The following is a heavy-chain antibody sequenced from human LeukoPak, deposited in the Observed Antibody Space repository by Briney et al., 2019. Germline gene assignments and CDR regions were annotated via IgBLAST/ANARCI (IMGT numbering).Heavy chain of an antibody. CDR3: ARAGLSSGWYYFDY. D-gene: IGHD6-19*01. J-gene: IGHJ4*02. CDR2: IYYSGST. V-gene: IGHV4-39*01. CDR1: GGSISSRSHY. Sequence: SETLSLTCTVSGGSISSRSHYWGWIRQPPGKGLEWIGSIYYSGSTYYNPSLKSRVTISVDTSKNQFSLKLSSVTAADTAVYYCARAGLSSGWYYFDYWGQGTLVTVSS.